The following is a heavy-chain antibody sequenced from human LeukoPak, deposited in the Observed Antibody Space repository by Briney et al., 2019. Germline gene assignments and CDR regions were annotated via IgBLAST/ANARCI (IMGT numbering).Heavy chain of an antibody. D-gene: IGHD3/OR15-3a*01. J-gene: IGHJ5*02. CDR1: GGSISSSLYH. CDR2: IYYTGTT. V-gene: IGHV4-39*01. Sequence: SETLSLTCTVSGGSISSSLYHWGWIRQSPGKNLEWLGSIYYTGTTHYNPSLESRVTISVDTSKNQFSLNLSSVTAADTAVYYCARQEIGLRSFDPWGQGTLVTVSS. CDR3: ARQEIGLRSFDP.